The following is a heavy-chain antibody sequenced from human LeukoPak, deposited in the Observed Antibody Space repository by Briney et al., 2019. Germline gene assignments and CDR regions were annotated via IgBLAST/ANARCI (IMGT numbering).Heavy chain of an antibody. CDR1: GYTFTGYY. Sequence: GASVKVSCKASGYTFTGYYMHWVRQAPGQGLEWMGWMNPNSGNTGYAQKFQGRVTMTRNTSISTAYMELSSLRSEDTAVYYCARATTYYYDSSGYYYLGYFFDYWGQGTLVTVSS. V-gene: IGHV1-8*02. CDR3: ARATTYYYDSSGYYYLGYFFDY. CDR2: MNPNSGNT. D-gene: IGHD3-22*01. J-gene: IGHJ4*02.